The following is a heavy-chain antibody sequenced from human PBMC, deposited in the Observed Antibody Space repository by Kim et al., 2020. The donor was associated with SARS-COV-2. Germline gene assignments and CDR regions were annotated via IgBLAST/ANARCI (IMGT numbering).Heavy chain of an antibody. V-gene: IGHV4-59*01. CDR2: IYYSGST. J-gene: IGHJ2*01. Sequence: SETLSLTCTVSGGSISSYYWSWIRQPPGKGLEWIGYIYYSGSTNYNPSLKSRVTISVDTSKNQFSLKLSSVTAADTAVYYCARASDSAKVTHWYFDLWGRGTLVTVSS. CDR3: ARASDSAKVTHWYFDL. D-gene: IGHD4-4*01. CDR1: GGSISSYY.